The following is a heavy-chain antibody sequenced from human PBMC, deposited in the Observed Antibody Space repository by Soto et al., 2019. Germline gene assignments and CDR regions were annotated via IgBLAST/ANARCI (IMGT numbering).Heavy chain of an antibody. J-gene: IGHJ4*02. CDR3: VRRPGCSTTTCYRELDY. Sequence: PGESLKISCKGSGHTFTTYWIGWVRQMPGKGLEWMGVIYPGDSDTIYSPSFQGQVTLSADKSISTAYLQWRSLQASDTAMYYCVRRPGCSTTTCYRELDYWGQGTLVTVSS. D-gene: IGHD2-2*01. CDR2: IYPGDSDT. CDR1: GHTFTTYW. V-gene: IGHV5-51*01.